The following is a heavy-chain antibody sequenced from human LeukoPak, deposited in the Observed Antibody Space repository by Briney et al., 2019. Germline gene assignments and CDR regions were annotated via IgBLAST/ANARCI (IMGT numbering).Heavy chain of an antibody. CDR2: INSDGSST. V-gene: IGHV3-74*01. J-gene: IGHJ4*02. CDR3: ARVAYDILTGPLFDC. Sequence: PGGSLSLSCAASGFTFSSYWMHWVRQAPGKGLVWVSRINSDGSSTSYADSVKGRFTISRDNAKNTLYLQMDSLRAEDTAVYYCARVAYDILTGPLFDCWGQGTLVTVSS. CDR1: GFTFSSYW. D-gene: IGHD3-9*01.